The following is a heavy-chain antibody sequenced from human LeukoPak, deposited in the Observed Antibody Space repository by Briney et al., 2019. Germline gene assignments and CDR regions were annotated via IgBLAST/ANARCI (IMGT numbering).Heavy chain of an antibody. D-gene: IGHD4-11*01. CDR3: ARAGTTVTTIDNWFDP. Sequence: PGGSLTLSCAASGFTFSSYSMNWVRQAPGKGLEWVSYISSSSSTIYYADSVKGRFTISRDNAKNSLYLQMNSLRAEDTAVYYCARAGTTVTTIDNWFDPWGQGILVTVSS. CDR2: ISSSSSTI. V-gene: IGHV3-48*04. J-gene: IGHJ5*02. CDR1: GFTFSSYS.